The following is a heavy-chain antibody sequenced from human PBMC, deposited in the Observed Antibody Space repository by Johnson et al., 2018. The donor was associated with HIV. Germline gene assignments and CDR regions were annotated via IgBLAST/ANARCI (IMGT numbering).Heavy chain of an antibody. CDR3: ARGVGGAGDDAFDI. CDR2: LNWNGGSK. V-gene: IGHV3-20*04. Sequence: VQLVESGGGVVQPGRSLRASCAASGFGFSRYVMHWVRQAPGKGLEWVSGLNWNGGSKGYGDSVKGRFTISRDNAKNSLYMQMNSLRAEDTALYYCARGVGGAGDDAFDIWGQGTMVTVSS. D-gene: IGHD6-19*01. J-gene: IGHJ3*02. CDR1: GFGFSRYV.